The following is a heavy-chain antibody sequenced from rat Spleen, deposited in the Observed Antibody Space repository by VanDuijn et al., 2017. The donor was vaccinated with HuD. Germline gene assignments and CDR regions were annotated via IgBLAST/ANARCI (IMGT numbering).Heavy chain of an antibody. V-gene: IGHV6-6*01. J-gene: IGHJ2*01. CDR3: ASHYDGTYYAQTYFDY. CDR1: GFTFSTAW. D-gene: IGHD1-12*02. CDR2: IKAKSNNYAT. Sequence: EVKLVESGGGLVQPGRSLKLSCATSGFTFSTAWMYWYRQFPEKRLEWVARIKAKSNNYATDYTESVKGRFTISRDDSKSSIYLQMNNLKEEDTAIYYCASHYDGTYYAQTYFDYWGQGVMVTVSS.